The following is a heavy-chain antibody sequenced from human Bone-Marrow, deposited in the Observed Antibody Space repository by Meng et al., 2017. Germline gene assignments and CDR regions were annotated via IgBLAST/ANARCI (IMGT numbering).Heavy chain of an antibody. CDR2: VSASGDYT. CDR3: AKDGPYSGSYLTF. Sequence: EVQLVESGGGLVQPGGSLRLACAASGFRISDKYMTWVRQAPGKGLEWLSVVSASGDYTYHADSVKGRFTMSRDNSRNTLYLQLNSLREEDTAVYYCAKDGPYSGSYLTFWGQGTLVTVSS. CDR1: GFRISDKY. V-gene: IGHV3-23*04. J-gene: IGHJ4*02. D-gene: IGHD1-26*01.